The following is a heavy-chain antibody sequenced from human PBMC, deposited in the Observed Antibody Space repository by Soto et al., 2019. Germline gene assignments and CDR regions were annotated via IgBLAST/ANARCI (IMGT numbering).Heavy chain of an antibody. Sequence: QVQLVESGGGVVQPGRSLRLSCAASGFTFSSYAMHWVRQAPGKGLEWVAVISYDGSNKYYADSVKGRFTISRDNSKNTLYLQMNSLRAEDTAVYYCARGGMERDSSSWYGGYFDLWGRGTLVTVSS. CDR1: GFTFSSYA. CDR3: ARGGMERDSSSWYGGYFDL. J-gene: IGHJ2*01. D-gene: IGHD6-13*01. CDR2: ISYDGSNK. V-gene: IGHV3-30-3*01.